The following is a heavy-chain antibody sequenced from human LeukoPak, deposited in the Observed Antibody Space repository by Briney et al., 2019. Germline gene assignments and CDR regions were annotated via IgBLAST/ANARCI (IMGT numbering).Heavy chain of an antibody. CDR3: ARDTDEGRPDY. D-gene: IGHD6-6*01. V-gene: IGHV4-59*12. CDR2: IYYSGST. CDR1: GGSISSYY. J-gene: IGHJ4*02. Sequence: SETLSLTCTVSGGSISSYYWSWIRQPPGKGLEWIGYIYYSGSTNYNPSLKSRVTISVDTSKNQLSLKLSSVTAADTAVYYCARDTDEGRPDYWGQGTLVTVSS.